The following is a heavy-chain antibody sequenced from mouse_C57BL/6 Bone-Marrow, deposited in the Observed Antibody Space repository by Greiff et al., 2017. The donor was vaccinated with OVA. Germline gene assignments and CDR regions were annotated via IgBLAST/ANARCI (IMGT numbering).Heavy chain of an antibody. CDR2: IDPETGGT. V-gene: IGHV1-15*01. Sequence: QVQLQQSGAELVRPGASVTLSCKASGYTFTDYEMHWVKQTPVHGLEWIGAIDPETGGTAYNQKFKGKAILTADQSSSTAYMELRILTSEDAAVYYCTRSYSNYGDFDYWGQGTTLTVSS. J-gene: IGHJ2*01. D-gene: IGHD2-5*01. CDR3: TRSYSNYGDFDY. CDR1: GYTFTDYE.